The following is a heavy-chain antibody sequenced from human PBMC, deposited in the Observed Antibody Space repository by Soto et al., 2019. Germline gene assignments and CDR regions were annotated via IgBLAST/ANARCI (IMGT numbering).Heavy chain of an antibody. Sequence: GESLKISCKGSGYSFTSYWIGWVRQMPGKGLEWMGIIYPGDSDTRYSPSFQGQVTISADKSISTAYLQWGSLKASETAMYYCERTTRLKRKRKDGMDVWGQGTTVTVSS. V-gene: IGHV5-51*01. D-gene: IGHD4-4*01. CDR1: GYSFTSYW. CDR3: ERTTRLKRKRKDGMDV. CDR2: IYPGDSDT. J-gene: IGHJ6*02.